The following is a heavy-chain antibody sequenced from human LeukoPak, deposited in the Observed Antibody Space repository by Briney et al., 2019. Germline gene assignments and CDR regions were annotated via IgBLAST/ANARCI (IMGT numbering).Heavy chain of an antibody. CDR1: GFAFGSEA. CDR2: ISPGGGTT. Sequence: GGSLRLSCAVSGFAFGSEAMNWVRQSPARGLEWVASISPGGGTTYYADYVRGRFTISRDNAKNSVYLQMSSLRVDDTAFYYCARRSVAGATTGYYYDSWGQGTLVTVSS. D-gene: IGHD1-26*01. CDR3: ARRSVAGATTGYYYDS. J-gene: IGHJ4*02. V-gene: IGHV3-23*01.